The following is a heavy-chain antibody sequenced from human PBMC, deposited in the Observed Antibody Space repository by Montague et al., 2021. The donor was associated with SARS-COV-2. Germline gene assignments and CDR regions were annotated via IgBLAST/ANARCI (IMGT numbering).Heavy chain of an antibody. V-gene: IGHV4-39*01. CDR2: IYYRGST. D-gene: IGHD6-19*01. CDR3: ATQEDPSGWIPGPFDF. Sequence: SETLSLTCTVSGGSISSSIYYWAWIRQPPGKGLAWIGSIYYRGSTYYNPSLKSRVFISVDTSKNQLSLTLTSVTAADTAVYYCATQEDPSGWIPGPFDFWGQGTLLSVSS. CDR1: GGSISSSIYY. J-gene: IGHJ4*02.